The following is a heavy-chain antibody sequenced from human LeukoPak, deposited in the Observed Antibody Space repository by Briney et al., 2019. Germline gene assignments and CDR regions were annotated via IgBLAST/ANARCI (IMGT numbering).Heavy chain of an antibody. CDR2: IYYSGST. CDR3: ARGYSSGWYENWFDP. CDR1: GGSISSYY. D-gene: IGHD6-19*01. Sequence: PSETLCLTCTVSGGSISSYYWSWIRQPPGKGLEWIGYIYYSGSTNYNPSLKSRVTISVDTSKNQFSLKLSSVTAADTAVYYCARGYSSGWYENWFDPWGQGTLVTVFS. V-gene: IGHV4-59*01. J-gene: IGHJ5*02.